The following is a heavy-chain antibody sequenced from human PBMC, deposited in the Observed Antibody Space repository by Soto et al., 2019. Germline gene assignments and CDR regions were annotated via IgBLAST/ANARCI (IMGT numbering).Heavy chain of an antibody. V-gene: IGHV1-18*01. CDR1: NDPFTSYG. CDR2: ISGYNNNA. D-gene: IGHD3-3*01. J-gene: IGHJ6*02. Sequence: ASVKVSCKASNDPFTSYGFAWVRQAPGHGLQWLGRISGYNNNADYAQEFQGRITMTTETSTRTAVMELRSLTSDDTGVYYCARDSNPFGVVIRSPEKPKYGMDVWGQGTTVTVSS. CDR3: ARDSNPFGVVIRSPEKPKYGMDV.